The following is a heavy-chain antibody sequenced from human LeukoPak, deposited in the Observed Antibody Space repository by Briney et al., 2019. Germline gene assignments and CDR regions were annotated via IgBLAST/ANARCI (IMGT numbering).Heavy chain of an antibody. D-gene: IGHD3-22*01. CDR2: ISAYNGNT. J-gene: IGHJ4*02. V-gene: IGHV1-18*01. CDR3: ARGSYDSSGYYYPPSYFDY. CDR1: GYTFTSYD. Sequence: ASVKVSCKASGYTFTSYDINWVRQAPGQGLEWMGWISAYNGNTNYAQKLQGRVTMTTDTSTSTAYMELRSLRSDDAAVYYCARGSYDSSGYYYPPSYFDYWGQGTLVTVSS.